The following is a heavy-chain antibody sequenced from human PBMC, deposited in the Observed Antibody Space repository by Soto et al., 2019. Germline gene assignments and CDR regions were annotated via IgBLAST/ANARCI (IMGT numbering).Heavy chain of an antibody. Sequence: TLSLTCTVSGGSISSGGYYWSWIRQHPGKGLEWIGYIYYSGSTYYTPSLQSRVTISLDTSKNHFSLKLSSVTPADTAVYYCARDRYYGSGTYYNFYSGMDVWGQGTTVTVSS. CDR2: IYYSGST. CDR3: ARDRYYGSGTYYNFYSGMDV. J-gene: IGHJ6*02. D-gene: IGHD3-10*01. CDR1: GGSISSGGYY. V-gene: IGHV4-30-4*08.